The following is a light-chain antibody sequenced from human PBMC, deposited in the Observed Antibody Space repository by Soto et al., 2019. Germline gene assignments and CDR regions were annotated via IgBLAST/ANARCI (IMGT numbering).Light chain of an antibody. CDR1: QTSSSW. V-gene: IGKV1-5*03. Sequence: DGQITQTPSTLTLSVGARVTITRRACQTSSSWLAWYQQKSGPAPKLLIYKASTLQSGVPPRFSGSGSGTEFTLTISSLQPDDFATYYCQQYNGYSRTFGQGTKVDIK. CDR3: QQYNGYSRT. J-gene: IGKJ1*01. CDR2: KAS.